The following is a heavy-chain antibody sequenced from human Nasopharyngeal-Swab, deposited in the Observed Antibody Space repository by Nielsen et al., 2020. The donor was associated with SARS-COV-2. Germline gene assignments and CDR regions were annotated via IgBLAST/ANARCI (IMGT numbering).Heavy chain of an antibody. CDR1: GFTFSSYA. CDR2: ISYDGSNK. Sequence: GGSLRLSCAASGFTFSSYAMHWVRQAPGKGLEWVAVISYDGSNKYYADSVKGRFTISRDNSKNTLYLQMNSLRAEDTAVYYCARDPHTSPHYYYYYMDVWGKGTTVTVSS. D-gene: IGHD2-2*01. V-gene: IGHV3-30-3*01. J-gene: IGHJ6*03. CDR3: ARDPHTSPHYYYYYMDV.